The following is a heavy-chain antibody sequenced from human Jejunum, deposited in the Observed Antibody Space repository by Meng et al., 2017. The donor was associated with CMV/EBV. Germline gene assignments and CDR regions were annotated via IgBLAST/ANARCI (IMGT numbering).Heavy chain of an antibody. D-gene: IGHD3-22*01. V-gene: IGHV1-18*04. CDR1: GYSFKNYG. CDR2: ISASDGKT. Sequence: SGYSFKNYGITWVRQAPGQGLEWMGWISASDGKTHYTQKFQGRVTMTTDTSTTTGYMELRRLRADDTAVYYCARDDDYYGSIAYRVDHWGQGTLVTVSS. J-gene: IGHJ4*02. CDR3: ARDDDYYGSIAYRVDH.